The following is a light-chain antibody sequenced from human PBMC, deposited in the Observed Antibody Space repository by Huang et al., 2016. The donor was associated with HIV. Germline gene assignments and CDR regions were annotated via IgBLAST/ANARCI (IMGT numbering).Light chain of an antibody. J-gene: IGKJ1*01. CDR1: QNTNNH. CDR3: QQTYSIPRT. V-gene: IGKV1-39*01. Sequence: DIHMTQSPSSLSASVGDRVIITCRATQNTNNHLNWYQHKPGNAPKLLIYEASTLQDGVSSRFSGSGSGTDFTLTITSLQPEDFATYYCQQTYSIPRTFGQGTKVEMK. CDR2: EAS.